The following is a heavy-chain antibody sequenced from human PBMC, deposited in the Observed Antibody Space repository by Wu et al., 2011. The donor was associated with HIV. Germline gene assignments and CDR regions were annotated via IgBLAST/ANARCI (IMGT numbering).Heavy chain of an antibody. CDR1: GYIFTGYY. CDR3: ARAPRGSYAFDI. Sequence: QLQLVQSGAEVKKPGSSVKVSCKASGYIFTGYYMHWVRQAPGQGLEWMGWINPNSGGTNYAQNFQGRVTMTRDTSISTAYMELSRLRSDDTAVYYCARAPRGSYAFDIWGQGTMVTVSS. V-gene: IGHV1-2*02. J-gene: IGHJ3*02. CDR2: INPNSGGT. D-gene: IGHD1-26*01.